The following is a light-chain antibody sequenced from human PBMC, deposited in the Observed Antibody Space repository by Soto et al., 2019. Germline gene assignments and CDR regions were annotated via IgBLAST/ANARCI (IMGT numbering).Light chain of an antibody. CDR1: QSVRNY. J-gene: IGKJ3*01. Sequence: EVVLTQSPATLSLSPGESATLSCRASQSVRNYLAWYQQKPGQAPRLLIYDASNRADGIPARFTGSGSGTDFTLTIGSLEPEDFAVYFCQQRNNWPPDITFGPGTKVDIK. CDR3: QQRNNWPPDIT. V-gene: IGKV3-11*01. CDR2: DAS.